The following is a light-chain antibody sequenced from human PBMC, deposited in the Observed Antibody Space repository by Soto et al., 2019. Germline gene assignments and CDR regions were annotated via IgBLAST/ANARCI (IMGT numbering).Light chain of an antibody. CDR1: SSNIGAGYE. CDR3: QSYDSSLSALYV. CDR2: GNN. V-gene: IGLV1-40*01. Sequence: QSVLTQPPSVSGAPGQRVTISCTGSSSNIGAGYEVHWYQQLPGTAPKLLIYGNNNRPSGVPDRFSGSKSGTSASLAITGLQAEDVADYYCQSYDSSLSALYVFGTGTQLTVL. J-gene: IGLJ1*01.